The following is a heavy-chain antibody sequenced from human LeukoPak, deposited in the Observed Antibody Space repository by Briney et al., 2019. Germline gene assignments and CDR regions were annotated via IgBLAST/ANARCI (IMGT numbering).Heavy chain of an antibody. CDR1: GGSFSGYY. V-gene: IGHV4-34*01. J-gene: IGHJ5*02. Sequence: SETLSLTCAVYGGSFSGYYWSWIRQPPGKGLEWIGEINHSGSTNYNPSLKSRVTISVDTSKNQFSLKLSSVTAADTAVYYCASRPYSSGWFPRIDPWGQGTLVTVSS. D-gene: IGHD6-19*01. CDR2: INHSGST. CDR3: ASRPYSSGWFPRIDP.